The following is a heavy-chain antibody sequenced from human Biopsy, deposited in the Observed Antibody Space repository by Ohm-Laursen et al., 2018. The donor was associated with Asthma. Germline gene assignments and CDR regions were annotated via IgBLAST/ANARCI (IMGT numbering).Heavy chain of an antibody. J-gene: IGHJ4*02. CDR2: THHSGYT. V-gene: IGHV4-39*01. CDR1: GAAISRGGYY. Sequence: SETLSLTCSVSGAAISRGGYYWSWIRQTPGKGLEWLGDTHHSGYTNYNPSLSSRLTLSVDTSKNQFSLRLSSVTAADTAVYFCVRHQYSSSWSTFDYWGQGALVTVSS. D-gene: IGHD3-22*01. CDR3: VRHQYSSSWSTFDY.